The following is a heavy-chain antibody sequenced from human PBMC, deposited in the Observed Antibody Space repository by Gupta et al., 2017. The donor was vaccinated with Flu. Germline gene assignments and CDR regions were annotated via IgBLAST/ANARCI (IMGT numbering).Heavy chain of an antibody. D-gene: IGHD3-16*01. CDR2: ISHSGII. J-gene: IGHJ4*02. V-gene: IGHV4-34*01. CDR3: ARGDDYVWGMDDY. Sequence: GSIIPHWWSWIRQSPGKGLEWIGEISHSGIINYNPSLKSRVTMSVDTYKNQVSLNLRSVTAADTAVYYCARGDDYVWGMDDYWGQGTLVTVTS. CDR1: GSIIPHW.